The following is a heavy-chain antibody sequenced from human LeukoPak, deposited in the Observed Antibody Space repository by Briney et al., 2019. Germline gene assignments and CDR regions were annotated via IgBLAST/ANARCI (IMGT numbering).Heavy chain of an antibody. CDR1: GDTFRNFA. CDR2: IIPFLDTP. J-gene: IGHJ4*02. Sequence: SVKVSCTASGDTFRNFAFSWVRQAPGHGLEWMGGIIPFLDTPNYAQNFQGRVTIAADESTTTVFMELSSLTSEGTAFYYCTRGGTYSMAIDYWGQGTLVTVSS. V-gene: IGHV1-69*01. D-gene: IGHD1-26*01. CDR3: TRGGTYSMAIDY.